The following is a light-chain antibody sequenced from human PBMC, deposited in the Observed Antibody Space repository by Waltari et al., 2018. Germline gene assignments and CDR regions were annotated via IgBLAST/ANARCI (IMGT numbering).Light chain of an antibody. CDR2: DVS. CDR1: SRDVWGYYS. CDR3: CSYAGSSTVV. J-gene: IGLJ2*01. Sequence: QSALTPPASVSRSPGQSITISCTGTSRDVWGYYSVSWYQQHPVKAPKLTIYDVSKRPSGVSNRFSGSKSGNTASLTISGLQAEDEADYYCCSYAGSSTVVFGGGTKLTVL. V-gene: IGLV2-23*02.